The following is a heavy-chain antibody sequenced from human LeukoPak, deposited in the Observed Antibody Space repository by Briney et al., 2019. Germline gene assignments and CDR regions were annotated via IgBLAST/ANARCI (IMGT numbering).Heavy chain of an antibody. D-gene: IGHD2-2*02. V-gene: IGHV3-30-3*01. CDR1: GFTFSSYA. Sequence: TGGSLRLSCAASGFTFSSYAMHWVRQAPGKGLEWVAVISYDGSNKYYADSVKGRFTISRDNSKNTLYLQMNSLRAEDTAVYYCARGYCSSTSCYTLRRDFDYWGQGTLVTVSS. CDR2: ISYDGSNK. CDR3: ARGYCSSTSCYTLRRDFDY. J-gene: IGHJ4*02.